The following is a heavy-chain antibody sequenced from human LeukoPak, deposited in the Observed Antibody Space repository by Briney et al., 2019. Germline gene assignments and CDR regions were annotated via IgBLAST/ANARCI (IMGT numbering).Heavy chain of an antibody. V-gene: IGHV3-7*01. Sequence: PGGSLRLSCAASGFTFSNYWMSWVRQTPGKGLEWVANIKQDGSEKYYVDSVKGRFTISRDNAKYSLYLQMNSLRPEDTAVYYCAREGDSTVTTDYWGQGTLVTVSS. CDR3: AREGDSTVTTDY. J-gene: IGHJ4*02. D-gene: IGHD4-17*01. CDR1: GFTFSNYW. CDR2: IKQDGSEK.